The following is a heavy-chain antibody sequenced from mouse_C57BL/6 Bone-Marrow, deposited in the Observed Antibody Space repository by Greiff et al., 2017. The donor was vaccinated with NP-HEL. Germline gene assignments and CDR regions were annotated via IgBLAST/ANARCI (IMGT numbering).Heavy chain of an antibody. Sequence: VQLQQPGTELVKPGASVKLSCKASGYTFTSYWMHWVKQRPGQGLEWIGNINPSNGGTNYNEKFKSKATLTVDKSSSTAYMQLSSLTSEDSAVYYCTRKNGNYPHWYFDVWGTGTTVTVSS. CDR3: TRKNGNYPHWYFDV. V-gene: IGHV1-53*01. D-gene: IGHD2-1*01. CDR1: GYTFTSYW. J-gene: IGHJ1*03. CDR2: INPSNGGT.